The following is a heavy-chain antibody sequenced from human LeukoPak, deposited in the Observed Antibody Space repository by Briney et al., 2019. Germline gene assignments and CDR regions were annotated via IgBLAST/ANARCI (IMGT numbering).Heavy chain of an antibody. J-gene: IGHJ4*02. V-gene: IGHV3-15*04. CDR1: GFIFSDAW. D-gene: IGHD6-13*01. CDR3: ATERGYSGSRIFDF. CDR2: IETKTGGGTT. Sequence: PGVSLRLSCAASGFIFSDAWMNWVRQAPGTGLEWVGRIETKTGGGTTDYAAPVKGRFTVSRDDSQNTLYLQMNSLKTEDTAIYYCATERGYSGSRIFDFWGQGSLVTVSS.